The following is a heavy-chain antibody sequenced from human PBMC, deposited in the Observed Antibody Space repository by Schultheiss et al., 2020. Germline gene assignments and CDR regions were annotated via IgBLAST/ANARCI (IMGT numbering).Heavy chain of an antibody. CDR3: ARARGAFDI. CDR2: IYYSGST. J-gene: IGHJ3*02. V-gene: IGHV4-31*02. Sequence: SWVRQHPGKGLEWIGYIYYSGSTYYNPSLKSRVTISVDTSKNQFSLKLSSVTAADTAVYYCARARGAFDIWGQGTTVTV.